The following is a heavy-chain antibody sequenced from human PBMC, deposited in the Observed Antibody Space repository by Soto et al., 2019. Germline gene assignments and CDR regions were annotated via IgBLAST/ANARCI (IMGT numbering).Heavy chain of an antibody. Sequence: ASVKVSCKASGGTFSSYAISWVRQAPGQGLEWMGGIIPIFGTANYAQKFQGRVTITADESTSTAYMELSSLRSEDTAVYYCARPGSSSWYAGNWFDPWGQGTLVTVSS. CDR2: IIPIFGTA. V-gene: IGHV1-69*13. CDR1: GGTFSSYA. J-gene: IGHJ5*02. D-gene: IGHD6-13*01. CDR3: ARPGSSSWYAGNWFDP.